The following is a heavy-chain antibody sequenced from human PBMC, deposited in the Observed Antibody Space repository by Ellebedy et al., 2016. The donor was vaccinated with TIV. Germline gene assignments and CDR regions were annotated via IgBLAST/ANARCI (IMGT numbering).Heavy chain of an antibody. CDR2: IWYDGSNA. V-gene: IGHV3-33*01. J-gene: IGHJ4*02. CDR1: GFTFSGFG. Sequence: GESLKISCAASGFTFSGFGIHWVRQAPGKGLEWVAIIWYDGSNAYYADSVKGRFTISRDNSKNTLYVQMNSLRAEDTAVYYCARGGRDQWLIDYWGQGTLVTVSS. CDR3: ARGGRDQWLIDY. D-gene: IGHD6-19*01.